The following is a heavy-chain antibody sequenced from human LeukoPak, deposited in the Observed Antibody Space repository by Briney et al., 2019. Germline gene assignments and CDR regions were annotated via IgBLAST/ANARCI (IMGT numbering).Heavy chain of an antibody. CDR3: AREGHSSSSRPSDY. V-gene: IGHV4-4*07. D-gene: IGHD6-6*01. J-gene: IGHJ4*02. CDR1: GYSISSGYY. Sequence: SETLSLTCAVFGYSISSGYYWSWIRQPAGKGLEWIGRIYTSGSTNYNPSLKSRVTMSVDTSKNQFSLKLSSVTAADTAVYYCAREGHSSSSRPSDYWGQGTLVTVSS. CDR2: IYTSGST.